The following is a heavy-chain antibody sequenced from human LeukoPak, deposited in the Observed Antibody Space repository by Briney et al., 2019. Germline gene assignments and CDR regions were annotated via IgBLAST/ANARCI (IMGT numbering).Heavy chain of an antibody. J-gene: IGHJ5*02. CDR2: ISSTGGST. CDR3: LKAPNSGWYSPWFDP. D-gene: IGHD6-19*01. Sequence: PGGSLRLSCSASGFTFSNDAIHWVRQAPGKGLEYVSAISSTGGSTFYADSVKGRFTISRDNSKNMIYLQMSSLRPEDTAVYYCLKAPNSGWYSPWFDPWGQGILVTVSS. CDR1: GFTFSNDA. V-gene: IGHV3-64D*06.